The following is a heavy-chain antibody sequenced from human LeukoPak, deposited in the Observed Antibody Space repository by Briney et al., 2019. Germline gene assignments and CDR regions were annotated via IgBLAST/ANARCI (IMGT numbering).Heavy chain of an antibody. D-gene: IGHD2-21*02. CDR3: ARYGDPNYYFDF. CDR1: GGSISPYY. Sequence: SETLSLTCTVSGGSISPYYWSWIRQPAGKGLEWIGRVYTTEDAKYNPSLESRVSMSLDMSKNQFSLKLSSVTAADTAVYYCARYGDPNYYFDFWGQGTLVTVSS. V-gene: IGHV4-4*07. J-gene: IGHJ4*02. CDR2: VYTTEDA.